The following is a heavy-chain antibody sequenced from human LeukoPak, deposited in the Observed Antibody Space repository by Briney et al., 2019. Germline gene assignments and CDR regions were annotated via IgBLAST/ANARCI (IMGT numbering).Heavy chain of an antibody. J-gene: IGHJ3*01. CDR2: ISSNGDNT. CDR1: GFPFNTYA. V-gene: IGHV3-64D*06. CDR3: TRDSALLGVAFDL. Sequence: GGSLRLSCSASGFPFNTYAIHWVRQAPGKGLEYVAGISSNGDNTDFADSAKGRFTISRDNSKSTLFLQMNSLRAEDTAVYFCTRDSALLGVAFDLWGQGTVVNVSS. D-gene: IGHD2-15*01.